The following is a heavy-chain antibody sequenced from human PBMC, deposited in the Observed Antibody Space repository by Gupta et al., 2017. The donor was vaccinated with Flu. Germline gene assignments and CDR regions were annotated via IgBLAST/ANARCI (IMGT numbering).Heavy chain of an antibody. D-gene: IGHD2-15*01. CDR1: GGSISSYY. J-gene: IGHJ4*02. Sequence: QVQLQESGPGLVKPSETLSLTCTVSGGSISSYYWSWIRQPPGKGLEWIGYIYYSGSTNYNPSLKSRVTISVDTSKNQFSLKLSSVTAADTAVYYCARNGRTNKKYCSGGSCYSGIGVFDYWGQGTLVTVSS. CDR3: ARNGRTNKKYCSGGSCYSGIGVFDY. CDR2: IYYSGST. V-gene: IGHV4-59*08.